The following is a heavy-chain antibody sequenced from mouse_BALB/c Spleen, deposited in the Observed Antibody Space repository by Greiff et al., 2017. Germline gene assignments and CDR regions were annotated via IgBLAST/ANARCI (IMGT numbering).Heavy chain of an antibody. V-gene: IGHV1S81*02. CDR2: INPSNGRT. D-gene: IGHD1-1*02. CDR3: ASGGIDY. CDR1: GYTFTSYW. J-gene: IGHJ2*01. Sequence: VQLQQSGAELVKPGASVKLSCKASGYTFTSYWMHWVKQRPGQGLEWIGEINPSNGRTNYNEKFKSKATLTVDKSSSTAYMQLSSLTSEDSAVYYCASGGIDYWGQGTTLTVSS.